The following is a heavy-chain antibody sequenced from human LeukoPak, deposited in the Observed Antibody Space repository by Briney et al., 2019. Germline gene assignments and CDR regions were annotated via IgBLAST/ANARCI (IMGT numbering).Heavy chain of an antibody. D-gene: IGHD3-10*01. CDR2: IYHSGST. J-gene: IGHJ4*02. Sequence: ASETLSLTCTVSGGSISSGGYSWSWIRQPPGKGLEWIGYIYHSGSTYYNPSLKSRVTISVDRSKNQFSLKLSSVTAADTAVYYCARGGEYYYGSGSPNYFDYWGQGTLVTVSS. CDR1: GGSISSGGYS. V-gene: IGHV4-30-2*01. CDR3: ARGGEYYYGSGSPNYFDY.